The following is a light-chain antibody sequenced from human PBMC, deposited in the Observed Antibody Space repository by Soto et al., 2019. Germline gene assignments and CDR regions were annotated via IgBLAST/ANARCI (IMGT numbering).Light chain of an antibody. J-gene: IGLJ2*01. CDR2: DNT. Sequence: QSVLTQPPSVSGAPGLRVTISCTGSSSNIGAGFDVHWYQQLPGAAPKLLIYDNTHRPSGVPDRFSGSKSGTSASLAITGLQAGDEADYYCQSYDNSLNDSVFGGGTKVTVL. CDR1: SSNIGAGFD. V-gene: IGLV1-40*01. CDR3: QSYDNSLNDSV.